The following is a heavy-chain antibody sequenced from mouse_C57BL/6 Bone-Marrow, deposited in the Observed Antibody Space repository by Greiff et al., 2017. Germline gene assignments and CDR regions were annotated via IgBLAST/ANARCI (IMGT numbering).Heavy chain of an antibody. D-gene: IGHD1-1*01. CDR2: INPNNGGT. Sequence: VQLQQSGPELVKPGASVKISYKASGYTFTDYYMNWVKQSHGKSLEWIGDINPNNGGTSYNQKFKGKAPLTVDKSSSTAYMELRSLTSEDSAVYYCARSITTRGYAMDYWGQGTSVTVSS. V-gene: IGHV1-26*01. CDR3: ARSITTRGYAMDY. CDR1: GYTFTDYY. J-gene: IGHJ4*01.